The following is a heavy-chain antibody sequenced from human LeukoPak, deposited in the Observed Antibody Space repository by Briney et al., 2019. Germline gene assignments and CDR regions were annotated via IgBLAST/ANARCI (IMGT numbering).Heavy chain of an antibody. CDR2: ISSSSGNT. D-gene: IGHD3-9*01. CDR1: GFTFSSDG. V-gene: IGHV1-18*01. J-gene: IGHJ4*02. Sequence: ASVKVSCKASGFTFSSDGISWVRQAPGQGLEWMGWISSSSGNTNYAQKFQGRVTITADKSTSTAYMELSSLRSEDTAVYYCARDPVRYFDWLFSDWGQGTLVTVSS. CDR3: ARDPVRYFDWLFSD.